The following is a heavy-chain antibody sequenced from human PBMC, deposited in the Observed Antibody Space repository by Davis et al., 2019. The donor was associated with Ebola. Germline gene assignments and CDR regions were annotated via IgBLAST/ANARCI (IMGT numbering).Heavy chain of an antibody. CDR1: GYTFTSYA. Sequence: ASVKVSCKASGYTFTSYAMHWVRQAPGQRLEWMGWINAGNGNTKYSQKFQGRVTITRDTSASTAYMELSSLRSEDTAVYYCARAAGNYGYYYYGMDVWGQGTTVTVSS. J-gene: IGHJ6*02. D-gene: IGHD4-17*01. CDR2: INAGNGNT. V-gene: IGHV1-3*01. CDR3: ARAAGNYGYYYYGMDV.